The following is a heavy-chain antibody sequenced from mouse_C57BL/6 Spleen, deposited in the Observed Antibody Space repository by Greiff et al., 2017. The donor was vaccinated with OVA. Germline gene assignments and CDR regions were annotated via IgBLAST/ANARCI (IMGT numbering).Heavy chain of an antibody. J-gene: IGHJ4*01. D-gene: IGHD2-4*01. CDR3: ARGRSFYDYDERDYAMDY. CDR2: IYPGDGDT. Sequence: VQLQQSGPELVKPGASVKISCKASGYAFSSSWMNWVKQRPGKGLEWIGRIYPGDGDTNYNGKFKGKATLTADKSSSTAYMQLSSLTSEDSAVYFCARGRSFYDYDERDYAMDYWGQGTSVTVSS. V-gene: IGHV1-82*01. CDR1: GYAFSSSW.